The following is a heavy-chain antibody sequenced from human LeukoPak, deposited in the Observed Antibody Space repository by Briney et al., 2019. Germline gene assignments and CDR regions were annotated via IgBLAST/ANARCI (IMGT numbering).Heavy chain of an antibody. V-gene: IGHV3-15*01. Sequence: PGGSLRLSCEASGFTFKNAWMIWVRQAPGKGPEWVGRIKSTRDGGATEYAAPVKGRFTISRDDSKNTVYLQMSSLITEDTCVYYCTTPLIFDFLPVFYQPIAAFVVGGKGTRATF. CDR2: IKSTRDGGAT. CDR1: GFTFKNAW. D-gene: IGHD3-9*01. J-gene: IGHJ3*01. CDR3: TTPLIFDFLPVFYQPIAAFVV.